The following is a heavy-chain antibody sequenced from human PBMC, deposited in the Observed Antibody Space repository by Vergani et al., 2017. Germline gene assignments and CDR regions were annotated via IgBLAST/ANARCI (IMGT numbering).Heavy chain of an antibody. J-gene: IGHJ4*02. CDR1: GYSFTNYW. Sequence: EVQLVQSGAEVKKPGESLKISCQTSGYSFTNYWIGWVRQMPGKGLEWMGIIHPADSVTRYSPSFQGQVTISVDKSISTAYLQRSSLRASDSAMYYCARLXGRDSSGSKYFDYWGQGTLVTVSS. CDR2: IHPADSVT. V-gene: IGHV5-51*01. CDR3: ARLXGRDSSGSKYFDY. D-gene: IGHD3-22*01.